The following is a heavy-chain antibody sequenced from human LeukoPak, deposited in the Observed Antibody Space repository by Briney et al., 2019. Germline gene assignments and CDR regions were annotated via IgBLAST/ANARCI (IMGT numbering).Heavy chain of an antibody. CDR3: ARSGGVLRFLEWLLEY. V-gene: IGHV3-74*01. CDR1: GFTFSSYW. D-gene: IGHD3-3*01. J-gene: IGHJ4*02. Sequence: GGSLRLSCAASGFTFSSYWMHWVRQAPGKGLVWVSRINSDGSSTSYAASVKGRFTISRDNAKNTLYLQMNSLRAEDTAVYYCARSGGVLRFLEWLLEYWGQGTLVTVSS. CDR2: INSDGSST.